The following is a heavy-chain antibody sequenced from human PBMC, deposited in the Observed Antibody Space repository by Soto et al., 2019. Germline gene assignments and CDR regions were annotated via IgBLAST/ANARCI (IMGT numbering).Heavy chain of an antibody. D-gene: IGHD3-16*01. CDR2: IIPFFGTA. CDR1: GGTFSTFG. CDR3: ARTAPMDAGDKYYYDF. V-gene: IGHV1-69*01. Sequence: QVQLVQSGAEVKKTGSSVKVSCKTSGGTFSTFGISWVRQAPGQGLEWMGGIIPFFGTAEYSQKFEDRITITADEATNTVYMYLRSLTSEDTAIYYGARTAPMDAGDKYYYDFWGQGALVTVSS. J-gene: IGHJ4*02.